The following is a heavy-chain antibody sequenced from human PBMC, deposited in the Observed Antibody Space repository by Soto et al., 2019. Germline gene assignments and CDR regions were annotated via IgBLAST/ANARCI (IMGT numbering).Heavy chain of an antibody. CDR3: NGFWWEH. CDR1: GFTFSHYD. J-gene: IGHJ1*01. Sequence: QVQLVESGGGVVQPGRSLRLSCAASGFTFSHYDMHWVRQAPGKGLEWVAVISSAGSTTYYADSVKGRFTLSRENSQNTLYLQINILRVDDVAFNFCNGFWWEHWGEGSQVTVSS. CDR2: ISSAGSTT. V-gene: IGHV3-30-3*01. D-gene: IGHD2-8*02.